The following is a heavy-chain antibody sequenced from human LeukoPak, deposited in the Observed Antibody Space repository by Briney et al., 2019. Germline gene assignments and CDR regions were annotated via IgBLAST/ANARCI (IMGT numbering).Heavy chain of an antibody. CDR3: ASVKVLRFLEWFLDF. Sequence: NPSQTLSLTCSVSGSSVSSDEYYWSWVRQHPGKGLEWIGYVYYSGSSYYIPSLESRVTMSVEVSKNQFSLELRSVTAADTAVYYCASVKVLRFLEWFLDFWGQGALVTVSS. D-gene: IGHD3-3*01. CDR1: GSSVSSDEYY. J-gene: IGHJ4*02. CDR2: VYYSGSS. V-gene: IGHV4-31*03.